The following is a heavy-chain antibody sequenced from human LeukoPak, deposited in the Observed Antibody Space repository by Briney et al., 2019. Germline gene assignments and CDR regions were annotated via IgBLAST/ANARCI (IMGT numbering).Heavy chain of an antibody. CDR1: GYTFTDYY. V-gene: IGHV1-2*02. Sequence: ASVKVSCKASGYTFTDYYTHWVRQAPGQGLEWMGSINPNSAGTNYAQKFEGRVTMTRDTSISTAFLELRRLRSDDTAVYYCAREDSAWYVDYWGQGTLVTVSS. CDR3: AREDSAWYVDY. J-gene: IGHJ4*02. D-gene: IGHD6-19*01. CDR2: INPNSAGT.